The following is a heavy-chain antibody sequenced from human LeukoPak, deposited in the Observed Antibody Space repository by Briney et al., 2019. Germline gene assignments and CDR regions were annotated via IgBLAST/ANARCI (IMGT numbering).Heavy chain of an antibody. CDR3: AKARFLEWLLLNY. J-gene: IGHJ4*02. V-gene: IGHV3-23*01. D-gene: IGHD3-3*01. CDR2: ISGSGGST. Sequence: GGSLRLSCAASGFTFSSYAMSWVRQAPGKGLEWVSAISGSGGSTYYADSVKGRFTISRDNSQNSLYLQMNSLRAEDTAVYYCAKARFLEWLLLNYWGQGTLVTVSS. CDR1: GFTFSSYA.